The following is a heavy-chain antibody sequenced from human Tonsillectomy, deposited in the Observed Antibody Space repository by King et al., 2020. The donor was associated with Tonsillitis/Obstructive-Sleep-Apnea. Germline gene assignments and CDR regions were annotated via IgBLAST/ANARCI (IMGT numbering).Heavy chain of an antibody. Sequence: VQLVESGGGLVQPGGSLRLSCAASGFTFSSYEMNWVRQAPGKGLEWVSYISSSGSTIYYADSVKGRFTISRDNAKNSLYLQMNSLRAEDTAVYYCARELIPGITMMGYWGQGTLVTVSS. CDR1: GFTFSSYE. CDR3: ARELIPGITMMGY. V-gene: IGHV3-48*03. D-gene: IGHD3-22*01. CDR2: ISSSGSTI. J-gene: IGHJ4*02.